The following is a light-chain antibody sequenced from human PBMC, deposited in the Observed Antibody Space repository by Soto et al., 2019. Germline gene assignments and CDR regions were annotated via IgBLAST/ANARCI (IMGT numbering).Light chain of an antibody. CDR1: SSDVGSYTY. CDR2: EVR. Sequence: QTALTQPASVSVSPGQSITISYTGTSSDVGSYTYVPWFHQPPGNPPTLIISEVRKPPSWVSNRFSGSTSGNAASLTITGLQAKDETDYFCFSFTTDTTHVFGTGTKVNVL. CDR3: FSFTTDTTHV. J-gene: IGLJ1*01. V-gene: IGLV2-14*01.